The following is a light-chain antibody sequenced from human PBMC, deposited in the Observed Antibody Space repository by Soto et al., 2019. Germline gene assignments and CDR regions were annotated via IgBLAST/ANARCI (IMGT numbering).Light chain of an antibody. V-gene: IGKV3-15*01. J-gene: IGKJ5*01. CDR1: QSVRSK. CDR3: EQYNNWFSIT. CDR2: DTY. Sequence: MVLKQSRASLSVYQGERATLSCRARQSVRSKVDWYQQKPGQAPSLVIYDTYIRATGIPARFSGSGFGTEFTLTISSLQPEDCAVYYCEQYNNWFSITFGQGTRLEIK.